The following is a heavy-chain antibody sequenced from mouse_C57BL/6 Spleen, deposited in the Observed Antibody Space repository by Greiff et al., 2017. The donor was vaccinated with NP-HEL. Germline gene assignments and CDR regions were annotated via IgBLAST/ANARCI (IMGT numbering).Heavy chain of an antibody. V-gene: IGHV2-9-1*01. J-gene: IGHJ1*03. CDR3: ARTDGYGSSYWYFDV. Sequence: VKLVESGPGLVAPSQSLSITCTVSGFSLTSYAISWVRQPPGKGLEWLGVIWTGGGTNYNSALKSRLSISKDNSKSQVFLKMNSLQTDDTARYYCARTDGYGSSYWYFDVWGTGTTVTVSS. CDR1: GFSLTSYA. CDR2: IWTGGGT. D-gene: IGHD1-1*01.